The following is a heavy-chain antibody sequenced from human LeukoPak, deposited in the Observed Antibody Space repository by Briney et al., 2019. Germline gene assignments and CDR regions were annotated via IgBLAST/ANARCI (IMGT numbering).Heavy chain of an antibody. D-gene: IGHD2-15*01. CDR1: GYTFTSYG. J-gene: IGHJ4*02. CDR2: ISAYNGNT. Sequence: ASVKVSCKASGYTFTSYGISWGRQAPGQGLEWMGWISAYNGNTNYAQKLRGRVTMTTDTSTSTAYMELRSLRSDDTAVYYCARSTIGYCSGGSCYSLDYFDYWGQGTLVTVSS. CDR3: ARSTIGYCSGGSCYSLDYFDY. V-gene: IGHV1-18*01.